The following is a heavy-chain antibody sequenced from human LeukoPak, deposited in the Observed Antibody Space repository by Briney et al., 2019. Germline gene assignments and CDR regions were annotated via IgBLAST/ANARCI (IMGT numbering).Heavy chain of an antibody. CDR1: GFTFSDYG. J-gene: IGHJ4*02. CDR2: IRYDESSK. Sequence: GGSLRLPCAATGFTFSDYGMHWVRQAPGKGLEWVAFIRYDESSKYYGDSVKGRFTLSRDNSKNTLYLQMNSLKTEDTAVYFCAKDGNFRVPGEDWGQGTQVTVSS. V-gene: IGHV3-30*02. D-gene: IGHD3-10*01. CDR3: AKDGNFRVPGED.